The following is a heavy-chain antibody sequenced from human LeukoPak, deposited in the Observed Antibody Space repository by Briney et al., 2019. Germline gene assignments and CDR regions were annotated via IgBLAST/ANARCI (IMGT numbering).Heavy chain of an antibody. CDR3: ARGPRSYLDY. Sequence: SETLSLTCAVYGGSFSGYYWSWIRRPPGKGLEWIGEINNSGSTNYNPSLKSRVTISVDTSKNQFSLKLSSVTAADTAVYYCARGPRSYLDYWGQGTLVTVSS. CDR2: INNSGST. CDR1: GGSFSGYY. J-gene: IGHJ4*02. V-gene: IGHV4-34*01.